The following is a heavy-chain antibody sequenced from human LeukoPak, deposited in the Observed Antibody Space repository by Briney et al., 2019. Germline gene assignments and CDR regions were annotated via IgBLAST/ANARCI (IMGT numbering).Heavy chain of an antibody. D-gene: IGHD3-10*01. V-gene: IGHV1-8*03. CDR2: MNPNSGNT. CDR1: GYTFTSYD. CDR3: ARGGRPPMVRGVIRD. Sequence: ASVTVSCKASGYTFTSYDINWVRQATGQGLEWMGWMNPNSGNTGYAQKFQGRVTITRNTSISTAYMELSSLRSEDTAVYYCARGGRPPMVRGVIRDWGQGTLVTVSS. J-gene: IGHJ4*02.